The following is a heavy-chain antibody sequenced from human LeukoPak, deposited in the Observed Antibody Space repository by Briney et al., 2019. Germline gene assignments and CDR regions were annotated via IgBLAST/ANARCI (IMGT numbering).Heavy chain of an antibody. CDR1: GYSISSGYY. Sequence: PSETLSLTCAVSGYSISSGYYWGWIRQPPGKGREGIGSIYHSGSTYYNPSLKSRVTISVDTSKNQFSLKLSSVTAADTAVYYCARRGYSSGWYSYWGQGTLVTVSS. CDR3: ARRGYSSGWYSY. CDR2: IYHSGST. D-gene: IGHD6-19*01. V-gene: IGHV4-38-2*01. J-gene: IGHJ4*02.